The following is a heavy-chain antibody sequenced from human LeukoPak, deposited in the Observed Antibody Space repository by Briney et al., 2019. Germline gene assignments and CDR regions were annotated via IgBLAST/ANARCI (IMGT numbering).Heavy chain of an antibody. Sequence: GGSLRLSCAASGFTFSSYAMHWVRQAPGKGLEWVAVISYDGSNKYYADSVKGRFTISRDNSKNTLYLQMNSLRAEDTAVYYCARNSFDWLLLDAFDIWGQGTMVTVSS. CDR1: GFTFSSYA. J-gene: IGHJ3*02. CDR3: ARNSFDWLLLDAFDI. CDR2: ISYDGSNK. V-gene: IGHV3-30-3*01. D-gene: IGHD3-9*01.